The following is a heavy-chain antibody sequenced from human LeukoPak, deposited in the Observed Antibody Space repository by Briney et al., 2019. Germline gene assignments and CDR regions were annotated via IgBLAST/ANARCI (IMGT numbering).Heavy chain of an antibody. CDR3: VIWGDYDVLTGYYVPDY. CDR1: GFTFSSYW. D-gene: IGHD3-9*01. J-gene: IGHJ4*02. V-gene: IGHV3-23*01. CDR2: ITGSGTNT. Sequence: GGSLRLSCAASGFTFSSYWLSWVRQAPGKGLEWVSAITGSGTNTYYADSVKGRFTISRDNSKNTVFLQMNSLRHEDTAIYYCVIWGDYDVLTGYYVPDYWGQGTLVTVSS.